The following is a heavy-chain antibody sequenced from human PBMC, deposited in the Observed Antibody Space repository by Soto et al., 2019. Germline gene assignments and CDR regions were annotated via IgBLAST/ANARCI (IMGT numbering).Heavy chain of an antibody. CDR3: ARAVGATSPDY. Sequence: QVQLVESGGGLVKPGASLRLSCAASGFTFSDYYMSWIRQAPGKGLEWVSYISSSSSYTNYADSVKGRFTISRDNAKNSLYLQMNSLRAEDTAVYYCARAVGATSPDYWGQGTLVTVSS. CDR1: GFTFSDYY. V-gene: IGHV3-11*05. J-gene: IGHJ4*02. D-gene: IGHD1-26*01. CDR2: ISSSSSYT.